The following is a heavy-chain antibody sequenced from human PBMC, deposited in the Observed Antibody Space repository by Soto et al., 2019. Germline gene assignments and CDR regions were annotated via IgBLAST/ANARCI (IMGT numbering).Heavy chain of an antibody. D-gene: IGHD3-16*01. J-gene: IGHJ6*02. V-gene: IGHV1-8*01. Sequence: ASVKVSCKASGYTFSDFDINWLRQAAGQGPEWMGWMNAKSGDTFSAQRLQGKFNMTWDTSLSTAYMEVGSLTSDDAAIYYCARGDPFNYAGFDVWGQGTTVTVSS. CDR1: GYTFSDFD. CDR3: ARGDPFNYAGFDV. CDR2: MNAKSGDT.